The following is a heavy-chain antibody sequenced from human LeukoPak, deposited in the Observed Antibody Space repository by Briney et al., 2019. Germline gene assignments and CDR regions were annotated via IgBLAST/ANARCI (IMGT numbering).Heavy chain of an antibody. CDR1: GFSVSTNY. V-gene: IGHV3-53*01. J-gene: IGHJ4*02. CDR2: SYSGGST. CDR3: ARATLDN. Sequence: PGGSLRLSCAASGFSVSTNYISWVRQAPGKGLEWVSVSYSGGSTKYADSVKARFTISRDNSKNTVYLQMNSLRAEDTAAYYCARATLDNWGQGTLVTVSS.